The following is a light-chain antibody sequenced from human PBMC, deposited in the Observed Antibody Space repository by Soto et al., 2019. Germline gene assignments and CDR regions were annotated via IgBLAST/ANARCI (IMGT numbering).Light chain of an antibody. J-gene: IGKJ5*01. Sequence: EIVLKQSPATLYVSPVEIVTLSCRASQNLHSFLNWYQQRPGQAPRPLIYDGSKRAAGVPDRISGDGSGTDYTLTISSLEPEDFAVYYCQQRTRWPMTFGQGTRLEIK. CDR2: DGS. CDR3: QQRTRWPMT. V-gene: IGKV3-11*01. CDR1: QNLHSF.